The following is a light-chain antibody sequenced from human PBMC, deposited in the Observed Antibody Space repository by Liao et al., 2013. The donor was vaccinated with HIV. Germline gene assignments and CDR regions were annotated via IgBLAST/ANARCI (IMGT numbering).Light chain of an antibody. Sequence: SYELTQPPSVSVAPGKTARVTCGGNNIGSKSVHWYQQKPGQAPVLVIYSDSDRPSGIPERFSGSNSGNTATLTISRVEAGDEADYYCQVWDSPTNHQVFGGGTKMTVL. V-gene: IGLV3-21*04. J-gene: IGLJ3*02. CDR1: NIGSKS. CDR3: QVWDSPTNHQV. CDR2: SDS.